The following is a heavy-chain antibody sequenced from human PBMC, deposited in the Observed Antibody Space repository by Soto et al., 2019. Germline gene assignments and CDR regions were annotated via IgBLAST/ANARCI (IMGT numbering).Heavy chain of an antibody. J-gene: IGHJ4*02. V-gene: IGHV1-69*02. Sequence: QVQLVQSGAEVKKPGSSVKVSCKASGGTFSSYTISWVLQAPGQGLEWMGRIIPILGIANYAQKFQGRVTITADKSTSTAYMELSSLRSEDTAVYYCATSYDSSGYYSNYWGQGTLVTVSS. D-gene: IGHD3-22*01. CDR2: IIPILGIA. CDR1: GGTFSSYT. CDR3: ATSYDSSGYYSNY.